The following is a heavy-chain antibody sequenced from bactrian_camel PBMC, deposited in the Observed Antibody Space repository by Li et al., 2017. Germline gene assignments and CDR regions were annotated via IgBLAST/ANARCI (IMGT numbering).Heavy chain of an antibody. V-gene: IGHV3S40*01. D-gene: IGHD3*01. J-gene: IGHJ4*01. CDR2: INSGGGTT. CDR1: GFTFSSYA. Sequence: VQLVKSGGGSVQPGGSLRLSCAASGFTFSSYAMSWVRQAPGKGLEWVSAINSGGGTTYYADSVKGRFTLSQDLTKTTVYLQMARLQPEDTAMYYCAAGASLLVGGLCYTDYRIYGQGTQVTVS.